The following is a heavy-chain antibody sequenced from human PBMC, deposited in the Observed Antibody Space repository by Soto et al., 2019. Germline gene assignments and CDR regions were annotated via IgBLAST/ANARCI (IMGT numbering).Heavy chain of an antibody. V-gene: IGHV3-30-3*01. CDR1: GFTFSNYA. Sequence: GGSLRLSCAASGFTFSNYAMHWVRQAPGKGLEWVAVISYDGNKKFYAESVRGRFTISRDNSKNTVFLQMNSLRAEDTALYYCARDQVVVVVAATLFDYWGQGILVTVSS. J-gene: IGHJ4*02. D-gene: IGHD2-15*01. CDR2: ISYDGNKK. CDR3: ARDQVVVVVAATLFDY.